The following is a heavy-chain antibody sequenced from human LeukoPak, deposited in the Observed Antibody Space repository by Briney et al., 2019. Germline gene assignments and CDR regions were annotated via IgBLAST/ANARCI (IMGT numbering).Heavy chain of an antibody. J-gene: IGHJ5*02. CDR1: GYTFTSYG. V-gene: IGHV1-18*01. D-gene: IGHD3-22*01. CDR2: ISAYNGNT. Sequence: GASVKVSCKASGYTFTSYGISWVRQAPGQGLEWMGWISAYNGNTNYAQKLQGRVTMTTDTSTSTAYMELRSLRSDDTAVYYCARGHYYDGSGYYYEDNWFDPWGQGTLVTVSS. CDR3: ARGHYYDGSGYYYEDNWFDP.